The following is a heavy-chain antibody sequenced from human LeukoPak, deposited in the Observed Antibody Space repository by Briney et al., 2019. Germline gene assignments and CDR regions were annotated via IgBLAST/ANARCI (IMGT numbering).Heavy chain of an antibody. V-gene: IGHV4-59*01. CDR1: GASISSFY. CDR3: ARRVLHYYGSGRSPTNWFDP. CDR2: IYYSGST. Sequence: SETLSLTCTVSGASISSFYWRWIRPPPGEGRGWIGYIYYSGSTNYNPSLKTRVTISVDTSKNQFSLKLSSATAAETAVYYCARRVLHYYGSGRSPTNWFDPWGQGAMVTVSS. J-gene: IGHJ5*02. D-gene: IGHD3-10*01.